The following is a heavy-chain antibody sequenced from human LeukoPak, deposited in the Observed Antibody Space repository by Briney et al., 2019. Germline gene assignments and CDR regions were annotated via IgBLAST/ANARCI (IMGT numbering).Heavy chain of an antibody. V-gene: IGHV3-9*03. D-gene: IGHD1-26*01. Sequence: PGGSLRLSCAASGFTFDDYAMHWVRQAPGKGLEWVSGISWNSVNIVYADSVKGRFTISRDNAKNSLYLRMDSLRTEDMALYYCARRSGSFQFDYWGREPWPPSPQ. CDR3: ARRSGSFQFDY. CDR2: ISWNSVNI. CDR1: GFTFDDYA. J-gene: IGHJ4*02.